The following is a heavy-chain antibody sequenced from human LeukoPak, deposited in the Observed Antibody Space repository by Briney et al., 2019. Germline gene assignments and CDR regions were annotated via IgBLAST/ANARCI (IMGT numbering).Heavy chain of an antibody. CDR3: ARALRVGRYSADY. CDR1: GYTFTSYD. V-gene: IGHV1-8*02. J-gene: IGHJ4*02. CDR2: MNPNSGNT. Sequence: ASVKVSCTASGYTFTSYDINWVRQATGQGPEWMGWMNPNSGNTGYAQKFQGRVTMTRNNSISTAYMELSSLRSEDTAVYYCARALRVGRYSADYWGQGTLVTVSS. D-gene: IGHD2-15*01.